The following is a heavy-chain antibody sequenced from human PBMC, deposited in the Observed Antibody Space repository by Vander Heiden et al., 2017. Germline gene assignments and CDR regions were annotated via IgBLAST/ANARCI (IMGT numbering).Heavy chain of an antibody. CDR2: ISYDGSNK. V-gene: IGHV3-30-3*01. J-gene: IGHJ4*02. Sequence: QVQLVEAGGGVVQPGRSLRLSCDAFGCTCSSYAMHWVRQAPGKGLYWVAVISYDGSNKYYADSVKGRFTISRDNSKNTLYLQMKSMRAEDTAVYYSARARGYSYGFSFGYWCQGTLVTVSS. D-gene: IGHD5-18*01. CDR1: GCTCSSYA. CDR3: ARARGYSYGFSFGY.